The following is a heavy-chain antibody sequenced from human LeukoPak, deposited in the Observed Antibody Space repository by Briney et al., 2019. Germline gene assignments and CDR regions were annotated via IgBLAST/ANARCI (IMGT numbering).Heavy chain of an antibody. Sequence: PSETLSLTCAVYGGSFSGYYWSWIRQPPGKGLEWIGEINHSGSTNYNPSLKSRVTISVDTSKNQFSLKLSSVAAADTAVYYCARAGCSSSWYVGFDYWGQGTLVTVSS. CDR1: GGSFSGYY. CDR3: ARAGCSSSWYVGFDY. J-gene: IGHJ4*02. V-gene: IGHV4-34*01. D-gene: IGHD6-13*01. CDR2: INHSGST.